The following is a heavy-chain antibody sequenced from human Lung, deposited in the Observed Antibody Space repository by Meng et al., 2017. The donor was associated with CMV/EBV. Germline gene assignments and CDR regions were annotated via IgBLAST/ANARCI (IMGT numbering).Heavy chain of an antibody. CDR2: IYWNDDK. Sequence: GXXLVXPTQTLTLTCTFSGFSLSISRLAVGWIRQPPGKALECLGIIYWNDDKRYSPSLKSRLTITKDTSKNQVVLTMTNKDPADTATYYCAHARYSSFYYFNYXGQGXLVTVSS. CDR3: AHARYSSFYYFNY. D-gene: IGHD6-13*01. J-gene: IGHJ4*02. V-gene: IGHV2-5*01. CDR1: GFSLSISRLA.